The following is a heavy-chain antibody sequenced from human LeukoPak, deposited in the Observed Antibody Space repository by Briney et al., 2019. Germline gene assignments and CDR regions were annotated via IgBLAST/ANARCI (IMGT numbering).Heavy chain of an antibody. CDR1: GGSIRSGGDY. J-gene: IGHJ4*02. CDR2: ISNSGST. Sequence: PSQTLSLTCAVSGGSIRSGGDYWNWIRQQPGKGLEWIGYISNSGSTYQNPSLKSRITTSLDTSKNQFSLKLNSVTAADTAVYYCATVIYDVLTGYYLQWGQGTLVTVSS. D-gene: IGHD3-9*01. V-gene: IGHV4-31*11. CDR3: ATVIYDVLTGYYLQ.